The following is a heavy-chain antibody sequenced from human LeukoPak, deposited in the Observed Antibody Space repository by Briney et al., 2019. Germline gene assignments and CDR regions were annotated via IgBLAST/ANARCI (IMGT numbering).Heavy chain of an antibody. CDR3: AREARLWITNPFDY. CDR2: IWYDGSNK. D-gene: IGHD5-18*01. CDR1: GFTFSSYG. J-gene: IGHJ4*02. V-gene: IGHV3-33*01. Sequence: PGGSLRLSCAASGFTFSSYGMHWVRQAPGKGLEWVAVIWYDGSNKYYADSVKGRFTISRDNSKNTLYLQMNSLRAEDTAVYYCAREARLWITNPFDYWGQGTLVTVSS.